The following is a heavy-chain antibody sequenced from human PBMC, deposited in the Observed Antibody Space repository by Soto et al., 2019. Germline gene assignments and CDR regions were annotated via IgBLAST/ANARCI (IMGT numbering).Heavy chain of an antibody. V-gene: IGHV6-1*01. Sequence: PSQTLSLTCAISGDSVSSNTVAWNWIRQSPSRGLEWLGRTYYRSKWYDDYAESVKSRITINPDTSKNQFSLHLNSVTPEDTAVYYCAREFYYVWGSYRYVAPYGMDVWGQGTTVTVSS. D-gene: IGHD3-16*02. CDR2: TYYRSKWYD. CDR3: AREFYYVWGSYRYVAPYGMDV. J-gene: IGHJ6*02. CDR1: GDSVSSNTVA.